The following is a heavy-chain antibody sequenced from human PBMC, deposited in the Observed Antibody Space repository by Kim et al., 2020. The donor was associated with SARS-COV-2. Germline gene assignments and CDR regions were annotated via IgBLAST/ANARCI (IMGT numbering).Heavy chain of an antibody. J-gene: IGHJ6*02. D-gene: IGHD3-3*01. V-gene: IGHV3-48*02. CDR1: GFTFSSYS. CDR3: ARDLLYEGDFWSGYYTLNQCYYYYGMDV. Sequence: GGSLRLSCAASGFTFSSYSMNWVRQAPGKGLEWVSYISSSSSTIYYADSVKGRFTISRDNAKNSLYLQMNSLRDEDTAVYYCARDLLYEGDFWSGYYTLNQCYYYYGMDVWGQGTTVTVSS. CDR2: ISSSSSTI.